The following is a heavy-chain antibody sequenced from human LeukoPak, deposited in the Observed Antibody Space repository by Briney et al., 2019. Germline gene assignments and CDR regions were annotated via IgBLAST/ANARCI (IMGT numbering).Heavy chain of an antibody. Sequence: PGGSLRLSCVASGFTFSNAWMTWVRQAPGKGPEWVGRIKSKTDGGTTDYAAPVKGRFTISRGDSKNTLSLQMNSLKTDDTAVYYCSASGSYKLDYWGQGTLVTVSS. CDR3: SASGSYKLDY. J-gene: IGHJ4*02. D-gene: IGHD3-10*01. V-gene: IGHV3-15*01. CDR2: IKSKTDGGTT. CDR1: GFTFSNAW.